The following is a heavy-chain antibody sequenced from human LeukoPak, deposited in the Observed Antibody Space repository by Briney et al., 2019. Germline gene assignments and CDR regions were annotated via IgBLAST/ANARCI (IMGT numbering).Heavy chain of an antibody. CDR2: IYTSGGT. V-gene: IGHV4-4*07. Sequence: SETLSLTCTVSGGSISSCYWSWIRQPAGKGLEWIGRIYTSGGTNYNPSLKSRVTISVDKSKNQFSLKLSSVTAADTAVYYCAREGGSNYYDSSGYLLPRGAPDHTHAFDIWGQGTMVTVSS. D-gene: IGHD3-22*01. CDR1: GGSISSCY. CDR3: AREGGSNYYDSSGYLLPRGAPDHTHAFDI. J-gene: IGHJ3*02.